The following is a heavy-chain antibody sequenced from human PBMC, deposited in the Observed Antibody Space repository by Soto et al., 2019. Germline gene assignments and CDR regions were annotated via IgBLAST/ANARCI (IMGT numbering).Heavy chain of an antibody. J-gene: IGHJ4*02. D-gene: IGHD2-21*02. CDR1: GGTFSSYA. V-gene: IGHV1-69*13. Sequence: SVKVSCKASGGTFSSYAISWVRQAPGQGLEWMGGIIPIFGTANYAQKFQGRVTITADESTSTAYMELSSLRSEDTAVYYCASQIKCGGDCYSDYWGQGTLVTVSS. CDR3: ASQIKCGGDCYSDY. CDR2: IIPIFGTA.